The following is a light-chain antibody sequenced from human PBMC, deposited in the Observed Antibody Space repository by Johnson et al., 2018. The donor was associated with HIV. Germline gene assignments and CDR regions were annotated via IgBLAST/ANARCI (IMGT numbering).Light chain of an antibody. CDR3: ATWDTSLSAGGF. V-gene: IGLV1-51*01. Sequence: QSVLTQSPSVSAAPGQKVTISCSGSSSNIGNNYVSWYQQLPGAAPKLLIFDNDKRPSGIPDRFSGSKSGTSATLGITGLPTGDEADYYCATWDTSLSAGGFFGTGTKVTVL. CDR1: SSNIGNNY. CDR2: DND. J-gene: IGLJ1*01.